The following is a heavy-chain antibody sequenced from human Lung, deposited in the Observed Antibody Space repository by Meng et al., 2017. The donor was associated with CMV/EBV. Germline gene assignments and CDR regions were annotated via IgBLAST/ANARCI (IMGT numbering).Heavy chain of an antibody. CDR3: VRGSSSYFDY. V-gene: IGHV1-8*03. Sequence: ASXXVSCKASGYTFTSYDIIWVRQATGQGLEWMGWMNPNSGNTGYSQKFQSRVTTTRNTSISTAYIELSSLRSEDTTVCYCVRGSSSYFDYWGQGTLVTVSS. CDR2: MNPNSGNT. D-gene: IGHD6-13*01. CDR1: GYTFTSYD. J-gene: IGHJ4*02.